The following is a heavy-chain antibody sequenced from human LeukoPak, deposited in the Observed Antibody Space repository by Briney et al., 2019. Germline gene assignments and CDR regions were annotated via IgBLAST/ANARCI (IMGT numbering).Heavy chain of an antibody. J-gene: IGHJ4*02. CDR3: AREWDYYAF. V-gene: IGHV1-2*02. CDR2: INPKSGDT. Sequence: ASVKVSCKASGYTFTDYYMHWVRQTPGQGLEWMGWINPKSGDTRYAQKFQGRVIMTRDTSITTAYMDLSSLRSDDTAVYYCAREWDYYAFWGQGTLVTVSS. CDR1: GYTFTDYY.